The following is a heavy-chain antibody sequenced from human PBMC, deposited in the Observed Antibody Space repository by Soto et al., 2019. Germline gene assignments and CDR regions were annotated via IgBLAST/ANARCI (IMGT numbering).Heavy chain of an antibody. CDR2: IFYSGST. V-gene: IGHV4-31*03. J-gene: IGHJ1*01. CDR1: GGSISSGVYY. Sequence: QVQLQESGPGLVKPSQTLSLTCTVSGGSISSGVYYWSWIRQHPGKGLEWIGYIFYSGSTYYNPSLKSRVTISVDTSKSQCSLKLSSVTAADTAVYYCATYDSSGSRGLQHWGQGTLVTVSS. CDR3: ATYDSSGSRGLQH. D-gene: IGHD3-22*01.